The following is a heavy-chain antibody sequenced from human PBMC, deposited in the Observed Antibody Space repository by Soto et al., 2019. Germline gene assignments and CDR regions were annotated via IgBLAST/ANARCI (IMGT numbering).Heavy chain of an antibody. V-gene: IGHV1-69*04. Sequence: VASVKVSCKASGGTFSSYTISWVRQAPGQGLEWMGRIIPILGIANYAQKFQGRVTITADKSTSTAYMELSSLRSEDTAVYYCARETDIVVVVAASLDAFDIWGQGTMVTVSS. J-gene: IGHJ3*02. D-gene: IGHD2-15*01. CDR3: ARETDIVVVVAASLDAFDI. CDR2: IIPILGIA. CDR1: GGTFSSYT.